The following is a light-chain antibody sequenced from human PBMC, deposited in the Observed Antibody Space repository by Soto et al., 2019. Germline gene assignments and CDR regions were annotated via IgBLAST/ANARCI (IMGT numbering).Light chain of an antibody. Sequence: QPVLTQPASVSGSPGQSITISCTGTSSDVGAYNFVSWHQQHPGKAPKLMIYNVYDRPSGISYRFSGSKSGNTASLTISGPQGEDEADYYCSAYTVSRTYVFGTGTKVTVL. J-gene: IGLJ1*01. CDR1: SSDVGAYNF. CDR3: SAYTVSRTYV. CDR2: NVY. V-gene: IGLV2-14*03.